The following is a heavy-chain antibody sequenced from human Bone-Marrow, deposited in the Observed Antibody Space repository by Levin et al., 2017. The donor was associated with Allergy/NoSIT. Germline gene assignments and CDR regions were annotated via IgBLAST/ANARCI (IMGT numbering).Heavy chain of an antibody. J-gene: IGHJ6*03. Sequence: ASVKVSCKASGYTFTSYAMNWVRQAPGQGLEWMGWINTNTGNPTYAQGFTGRFVFSLDTSVSTAYLQISSLKAEDTAVYYCATVPAAPISYYYDYMDVWGKGTTVTVSS. CDR3: ATVPAAPISYYYDYMDV. V-gene: IGHV7-4-1*02. D-gene: IGHD2-2*01. CDR2: INTNTGNP. CDR1: GYTFTSYA.